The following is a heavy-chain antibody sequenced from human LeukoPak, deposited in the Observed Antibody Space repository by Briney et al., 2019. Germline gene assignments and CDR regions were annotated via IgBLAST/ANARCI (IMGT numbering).Heavy chain of an antibody. J-gene: IGHJ4*02. D-gene: IGHD3-22*01. CDR3: ARENPSGYYNRPIDY. V-gene: IGHV4-59*01. CDR2: IYYSGSI. Sequence: SETLSLICTVSGASISSYYWSWIRQPPGKGLEWIGDIYYSGSIKYNPPLKSRVTMSVDTSKNQFSLKLSSVTAADTAIYYCARENPSGYYNRPIDYWGQGTLVTVSS. CDR1: GASISSYY.